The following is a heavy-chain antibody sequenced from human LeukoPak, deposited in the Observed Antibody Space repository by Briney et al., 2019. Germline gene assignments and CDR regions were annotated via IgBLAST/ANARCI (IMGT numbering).Heavy chain of an antibody. D-gene: IGHD6-13*01. V-gene: IGHV4-31*03. Sequence: PSQTRSLTCTVSGGSISSGGYYWSWIRQHPGKGLEWIGYIYYSGSTYYNPSLKSRVTISVDTSKNQFSLKLSSVTAADTAVYYCAYSMGAAARENYYYYYYMDVWGKGTTVTVSS. CDR3: AYSMGAAARENYYYYYYMDV. CDR2: IYYSGST. J-gene: IGHJ6*03. CDR1: GGSISSGGYY.